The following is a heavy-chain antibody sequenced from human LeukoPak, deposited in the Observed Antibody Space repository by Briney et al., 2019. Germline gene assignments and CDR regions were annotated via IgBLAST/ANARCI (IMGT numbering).Heavy chain of an antibody. CDR1: GGSISSYY. CDR2: IYYSGST. CDR3: ARENIAVAGVYAFDI. V-gene: IGHV4-59*01. Sequence: SETLSLTCTVSGGSISSYYWSWIRQPPGKGLEWIGYIYYSGSTNYNPSLKSRVTISVDTSKNQFSRKLSSVTAADTDVYYCARENIAVAGVYAFDIWGQGTMVTVSS. J-gene: IGHJ3*02. D-gene: IGHD6-19*01.